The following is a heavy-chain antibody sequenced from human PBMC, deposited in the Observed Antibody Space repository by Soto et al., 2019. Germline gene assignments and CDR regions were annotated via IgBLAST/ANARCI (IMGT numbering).Heavy chain of an antibody. D-gene: IGHD5-18*01. CDR2: MIPIFGTA. V-gene: IGHV1-69*13. Sequence: SVKVSFKASGGTFTNYAVSWVRQAPGQGLEWMGGMIPIFGTANYAQKFQGRVTITADESTSTAYMELSNLRSEDTALYYCARVAYTSMATHWFDCWGQGTLVTVSS. CDR3: ARVAYTSMATHWFDC. J-gene: IGHJ5*01. CDR1: GGTFTNYA.